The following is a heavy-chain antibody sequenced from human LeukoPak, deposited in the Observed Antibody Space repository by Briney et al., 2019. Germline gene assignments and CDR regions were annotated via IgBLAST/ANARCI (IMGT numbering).Heavy chain of an antibody. CDR2: IYYSGST. CDR3: ARWYYYDSSGLRQGQNWFDP. CDR1: GGSISSSSYY. J-gene: IGHJ5*02. D-gene: IGHD3-22*01. V-gene: IGHV4-39*01. Sequence: PSETLSLTCTVSGGSISSSSYYWGWIRQPPGKGLEWIGSIYYSGSTYYNPSLKSRVTISVDTSKNQLSLKLISVTAADTAVYYCARWYYYDSSGLRQGQNWFDPWGQGTLVTVSS.